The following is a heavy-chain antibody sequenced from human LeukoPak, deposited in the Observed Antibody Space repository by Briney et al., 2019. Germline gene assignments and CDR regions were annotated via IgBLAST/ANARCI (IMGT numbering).Heavy chain of an antibody. CDR1: GYTFTSYG. CDR3: ARDYPLGAIAVVLGIDY. V-gene: IGHV1-18*01. J-gene: IGHJ4*02. Sequence: ASVKVSCKASGYTFTSYGISWVRQAPGQGLEWMGWISAYNGNTNYAQKLRGRVTMTTDTSTSTAYMELRSLRSDDTAVYYCARDYPLGAIAVVLGIDYWGQGTLVTVSS. D-gene: IGHD6-19*01. CDR2: ISAYNGNT.